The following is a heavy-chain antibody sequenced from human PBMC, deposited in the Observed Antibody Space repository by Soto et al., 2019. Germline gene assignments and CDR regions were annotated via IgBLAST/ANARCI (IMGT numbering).Heavy chain of an antibody. J-gene: IGHJ5*02. Sequence: QVQLVESGGGVVQPGRSLRLSCAASGFTFSSYGMHWVRQAPGKGLEWVAVISYDGSNKYYADSVKGRFTISRDNSKNTLYLQMNSLRAEDTAVYYCARNRELDPWGQGTLVTVSS. V-gene: IGHV3-30*03. CDR1: GFTFSSYG. CDR2: ISYDGSNK. CDR3: ARNRELDP.